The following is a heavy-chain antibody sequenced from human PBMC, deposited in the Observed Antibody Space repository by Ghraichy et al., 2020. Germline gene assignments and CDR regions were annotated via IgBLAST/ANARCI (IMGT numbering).Heavy chain of an antibody. V-gene: IGHV1-2*02. D-gene: IGHD3-22*01. Sequence: ASVKVSCKASGYTFTGYYMHWVRQAPGQGLEWMGWINPDTGVTNYAQKFQGRVTMTRDTSISTAYMELSRLRSDDTAVYYCARGSDPLRTIIVVGPFGIWGQGTKVTVSS. CDR2: INPDTGVT. CDR3: ARGSDPLRTIIVVGPFGI. J-gene: IGHJ3*02. CDR1: GYTFTGYY.